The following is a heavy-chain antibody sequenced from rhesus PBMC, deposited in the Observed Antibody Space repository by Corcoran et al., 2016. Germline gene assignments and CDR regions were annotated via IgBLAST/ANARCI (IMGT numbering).Heavy chain of an antibody. CDR1: GGSLSSGYYY. D-gene: IGHD4-23*01. Sequence: QVQLQESGPGLVKPSETLSLTCAVSGGSLSSGYYYWSWIRHPPGQGLEWIDYITYSGSTSYNPSLKSRVTISRDTSKNQFSLKLSSVTAADTAVYYCARFTVTTERDAFDFWGQGLRVTVSS. CDR2: ITYSGST. V-gene: IGHV4-122*02. CDR3: ARFTVTTERDAFDF. J-gene: IGHJ3*01.